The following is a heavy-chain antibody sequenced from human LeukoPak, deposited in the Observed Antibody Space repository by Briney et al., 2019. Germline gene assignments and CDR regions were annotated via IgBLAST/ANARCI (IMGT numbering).Heavy chain of an antibody. CDR2: IGTAGDT. CDR3: AGVAFPGTTLFDY. V-gene: IGHV3-13*01. D-gene: IGHD1-7*01. J-gene: IGHJ4*02. CDR1: GFTFSSYD. Sequence: PGGSLRLSCAASGFTFSSYDMHWVRQATGKGLEWVSAIGTAGDTYYPGSVKGRFTISRENAKNSLYLQMNSLRAGDTAVYYCAGVAFPGTTLFDYWGQGTLVTVSS.